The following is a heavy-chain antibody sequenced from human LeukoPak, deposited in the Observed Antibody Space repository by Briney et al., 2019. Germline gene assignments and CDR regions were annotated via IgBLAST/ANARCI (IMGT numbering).Heavy chain of an antibody. CDR3: ARGSGAFDI. CDR2: INHSGST. V-gene: IGHV4-34*01. J-gene: IGHJ3*02. Sequence: SESLSLTCAVYGGSFSGYYWSWIRQPPGKGLEWIGEINHSGSTNYNPSLKSRVTISVDTSKNQFSLKLSSVTAADTAVYYCARGSGAFDIWGQGTMVTVSP. CDR1: GGSFSGYY.